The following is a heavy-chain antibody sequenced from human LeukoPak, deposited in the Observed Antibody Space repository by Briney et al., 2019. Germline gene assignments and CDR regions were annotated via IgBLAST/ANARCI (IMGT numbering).Heavy chain of an antibody. D-gene: IGHD4-17*01. CDR2: IRYDGSNK. J-gene: IGHJ4*02. CDR1: GFTFSSYG. Sequence: PGGSLRLSCAASGFTFSSYGMHWVRQAPGKGLEWVAFIRYDGSNKYYADSVKGRFTISRDNSKNTLYLQMNSLRAEDTAVYYCATGYGDFRVEGRYFYSWGQGTLVTVSS. CDR3: ATGYGDFRVEGRYFYS. V-gene: IGHV3-30*02.